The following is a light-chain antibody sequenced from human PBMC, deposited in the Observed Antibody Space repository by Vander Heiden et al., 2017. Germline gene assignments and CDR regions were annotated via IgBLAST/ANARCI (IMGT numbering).Light chain of an antibody. V-gene: IGKV4-1*01. CDR2: WAS. CDR3: QQYYSTLFT. Sequence: DILMTQSPHSLAVSLGARDTINCKSSQSVLYSSNNKNYLAWYQQKRGQPPKLLICWASTRESGVPDRFSGSGSGTDFTLTISSLQAEDVAVCYCQQYYSTLFTFGPGTKVDIK. J-gene: IGKJ3*01. CDR1: QSVLYSSNNKNY.